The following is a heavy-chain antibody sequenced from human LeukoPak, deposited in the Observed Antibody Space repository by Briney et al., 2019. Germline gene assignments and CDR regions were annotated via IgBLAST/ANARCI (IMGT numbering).Heavy chain of an antibody. CDR1: GFTFSNYW. CDR2: ISSSGSTI. CDR3: AELGITMIGGV. J-gene: IGHJ6*04. D-gene: IGHD3-10*02. Sequence: GGSLRLSCEASGFTFSNYWMSWVRQAPGKGLEWVSYISSSGSTIYYADSVKGRFTISRDNAKNSLYLQMNSLRAEDTAVYYCAELGITMIGGVWGKGTTVTISS. V-gene: IGHV3-48*04.